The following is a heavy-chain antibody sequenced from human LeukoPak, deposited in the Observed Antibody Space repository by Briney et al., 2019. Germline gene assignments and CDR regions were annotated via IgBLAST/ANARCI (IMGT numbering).Heavy chain of an antibody. V-gene: IGHV3-30-3*01. CDR1: GFTFSSHS. CDR3: ARDRIAAAGAGLIEY. Sequence: GGSLRLSCAVSGFTFSSHSMHWVRQAPGKGLEWVAVISYDGSNKYYADSVKGRFTISRDNSKKTLYLQMNSLRAEDTAVYYCARDRIAAAGAGLIEYWGQGTLVTVSS. J-gene: IGHJ4*02. D-gene: IGHD6-13*01. CDR2: ISYDGSNK.